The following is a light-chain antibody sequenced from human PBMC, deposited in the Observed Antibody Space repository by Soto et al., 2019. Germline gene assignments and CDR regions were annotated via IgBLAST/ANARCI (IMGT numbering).Light chain of an antibody. V-gene: IGKV3-15*01. J-gene: IGKJ1*01. Sequence: EIVLTQSPGTLSLSPGERATPSCRASQSVSSSYLAWYQQKRGQAPTLLXYGASTRATGIPARFSGSGSGTEFTLTISSLQSEDFAVYYCQKYNDWPPWTFGQGTKVDI. CDR1: QSVSSSY. CDR2: GAS. CDR3: QKYNDWPPWT.